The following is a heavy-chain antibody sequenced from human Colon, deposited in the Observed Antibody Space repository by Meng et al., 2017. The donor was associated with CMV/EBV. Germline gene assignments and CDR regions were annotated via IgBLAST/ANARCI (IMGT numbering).Heavy chain of an antibody. CDR1: GVTFSDYY. Sequence: GESLKISCEASGVTFSDYYMSWIRQPPGKGLEWVAYISSASGSAKYYADSVKGRFTISRDNARNSLYLQMNSLRVEDTAVYYCARDPEPTGYYGMDVWGQGTTVTVSS. CDR3: ARDPEPTGYYGMDV. J-gene: IGHJ6*02. CDR2: ISSASGSAK. V-gene: IGHV3-11*01. D-gene: IGHD1-14*01.